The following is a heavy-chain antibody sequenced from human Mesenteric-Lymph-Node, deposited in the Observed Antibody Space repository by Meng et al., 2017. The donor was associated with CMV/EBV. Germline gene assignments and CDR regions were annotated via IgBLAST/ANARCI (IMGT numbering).Heavy chain of an antibody. J-gene: IGHJ5*02. Sequence: QVQRVQSRAEVGKPGASGMVSCKASGYTFTDFYIHWVRQAPGQGLEWMGRINPNSGVSNSAQNFQGRVTMTRDTSISTAYMELGRLTSDDTAVYYCARDNVNPEGFDPWGQGTLVTVSS. D-gene: IGHD2/OR15-2a*01. V-gene: IGHV1-2*06. CDR1: GYTFTDFY. CDR2: INPNSGVS. CDR3: ARDNVNPEGFDP.